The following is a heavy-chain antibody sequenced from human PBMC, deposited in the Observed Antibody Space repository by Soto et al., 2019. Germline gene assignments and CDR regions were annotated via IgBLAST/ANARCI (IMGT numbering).Heavy chain of an antibody. CDR2: IYYSGST. Sequence: SETLSLTCTDSGGSISSSSYYWGWIRQPPGKGLEWIGSIYYSGSTYYNPSLKSRVTISVDTSKNQFSLKLSSVTAADTAVYYCARRPPGGHYYMAVWGQGTTVPGSS. V-gene: IGHV4-39*01. CDR3: ARRPPGGHYYMAV. CDR1: GGSISSSSYY. D-gene: IGHD6-25*01. J-gene: IGHJ6*03.